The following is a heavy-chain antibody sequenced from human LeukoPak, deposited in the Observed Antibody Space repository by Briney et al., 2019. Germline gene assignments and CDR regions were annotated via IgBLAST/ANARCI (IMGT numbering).Heavy chain of an antibody. CDR2: INHSGST. V-gene: IGHV4-34*01. J-gene: IGHJ6*02. CDR3: ARNIRYYYGMDV. Sequence: SETLSLTCAVSGGSISSGGYYWSWIRQPPGKGLERIGEINHSGSTNYNPSLKSRVTISVDTSKNQFSLKLSSVTAADTAVYYCARNIRYYYGMDVWGQGTTVTVSS. CDR1: GGSISSGGYY.